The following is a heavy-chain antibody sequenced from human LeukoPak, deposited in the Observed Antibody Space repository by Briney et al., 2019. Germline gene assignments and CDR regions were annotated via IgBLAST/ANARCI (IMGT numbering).Heavy chain of an antibody. J-gene: IGHJ6*03. CDR3: AKDSLEYYYYYYYMDV. V-gene: IGHV3-23*01. CDR1: GFTFSSYA. Sequence: TGGSLRLSCAASGFTFSSYAMSWVRQAPGKGLEWVSAISGSGGSTYYADSVKGRFTISRDNSKNTLYLQMNSLRAEDTAVYYCAKDSLEYYYYYYYMDVWGKGTTVTVSS. D-gene: IGHD3-3*01. CDR2: ISGSGGST.